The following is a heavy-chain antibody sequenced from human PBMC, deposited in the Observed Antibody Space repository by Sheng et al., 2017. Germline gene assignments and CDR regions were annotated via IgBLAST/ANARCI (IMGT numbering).Heavy chain of an antibody. V-gene: IGHV1-69*13. CDR2: IIPIFGTA. J-gene: IGHJ3*02. D-gene: IGHD3-22*01. Sequence: QVQLVQSGAEVKKPGSSVKVSCKASGGTFSSYAISWVRQAPGQGLEWMGGIIPIFGTANYAQKFQGRVTITADESTSTAYMELSSLRSEDTAVYYCARGSRGISLVVVQFHAFDIWGQGTMVTVSS. CDR1: GGTFSSYA. CDR3: ARGSRGISLVVVQFHAFDI.